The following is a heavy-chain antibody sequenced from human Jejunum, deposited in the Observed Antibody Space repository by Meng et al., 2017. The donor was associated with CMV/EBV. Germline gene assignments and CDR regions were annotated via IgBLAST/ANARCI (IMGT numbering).Heavy chain of an antibody. CDR2: INTANGNT. CDR1: GYTFINYA. J-gene: IGHJ3*02. CDR3: ARDLAGGWYASAFDI. V-gene: IGHV1-3*04. Sequence: QVQLVQSGAEVKKPGASVKVSCKASGYTFINYAIHWVRQAPGQRLEWMGWINTANGNTKYSQKFQGRVTIIRDTSASTAYMDVTSLRSEDTAVYYCARDLAGGWYASAFDIWGQGTMVTVSS. D-gene: IGHD6-19*01.